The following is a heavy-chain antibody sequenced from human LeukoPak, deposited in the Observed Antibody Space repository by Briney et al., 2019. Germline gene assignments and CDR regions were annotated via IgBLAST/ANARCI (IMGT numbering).Heavy chain of an antibody. CDR3: ASEHQIKFTNHYYGSGSY. V-gene: IGHV1-69*02. CDR2: IIPILGIA. Sequence: SVKVSCKASGGAFSSYTIGWVRQAPGQGLEWMGRIIPILGIANYAQKFQGRVTITADKSTSTAYMELSSLRSEDTALYYCASEHQIKFTNHYYGSGSYWGQGTLVTVSS. J-gene: IGHJ4*02. CDR1: GGAFSSYT. D-gene: IGHD3-10*01.